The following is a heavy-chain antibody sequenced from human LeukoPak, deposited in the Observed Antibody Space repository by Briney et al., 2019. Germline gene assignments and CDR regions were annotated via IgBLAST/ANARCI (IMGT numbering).Heavy chain of an antibody. CDR3: ASGAVAAFDY. Sequence: GGSLRPSCAASGFTFSSYSTNWVRQAPGKGLQWVSSISSSSSYIYYADSVKGRFTISRDNAKNSLYLQMNSLRAEDTAVYYCASGAVAAFDYWGQGTLVTVSS. CDR2: ISSSSSYI. D-gene: IGHD6-19*01. CDR1: GFTFSSYS. V-gene: IGHV3-21*01. J-gene: IGHJ4*02.